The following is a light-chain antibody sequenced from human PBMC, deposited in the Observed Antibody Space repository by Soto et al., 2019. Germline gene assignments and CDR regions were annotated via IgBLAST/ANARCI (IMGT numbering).Light chain of an antibody. J-gene: IGKJ1*01. CDR3: QHLGA. CDR2: KAS. V-gene: IGKV1-5*03. Sequence: DIQMTQSPSTLSASVGDRVTITCRASQSISSWLAWYQQKPGKAPKLLIYKASSVESGVPSRFSGSGSGTEFTLTISSLQPDDFATYYCQHLGAFGQGTKVEIK. CDR1: QSISSW.